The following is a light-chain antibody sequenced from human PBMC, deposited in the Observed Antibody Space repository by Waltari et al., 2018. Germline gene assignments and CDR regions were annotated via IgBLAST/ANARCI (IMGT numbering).Light chain of an antibody. CDR3: QQSYSQTRT. CDR1: QSISSY. J-gene: IGKJ1*01. V-gene: IGKV1-39*01. CDR2: AAS. Sequence: DIQMTQSPSSLSASAGDRVTITCRASQSISSYLSWYQQKPGRAPKPLIYAASSLESGVPSRFSGSGSVRDFTLIISSLQPEDFATYSCQQSYSQTRTFGQGTKVEI.